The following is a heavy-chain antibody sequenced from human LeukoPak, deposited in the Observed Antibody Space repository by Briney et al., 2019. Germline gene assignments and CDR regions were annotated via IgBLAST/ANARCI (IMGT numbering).Heavy chain of an antibody. V-gene: IGHV3-30*02. CDR1: GFTFSSYG. J-gene: IGHJ6*03. Sequence: PGGSLRLSCAASGFTFSSYGMHWVRQAPGKGLEWVAFIRYDGSNKYYADSVKGRFTISRDNSKNTLYLQMNSLRAEDTAVYYCSGSGSYYYYYMDVWGKGTTVTISS. D-gene: IGHD3-10*01. CDR3: SGSGSYYYYYMDV. CDR2: IRYDGSNK.